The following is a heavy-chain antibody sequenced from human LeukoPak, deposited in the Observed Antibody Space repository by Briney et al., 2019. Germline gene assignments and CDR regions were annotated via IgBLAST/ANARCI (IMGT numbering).Heavy chain of an antibody. J-gene: IGHJ3*02. CDR1: GFPFSSYV. CDR2: ISGSGGST. Sequence: GGSLRLSCEASGFPFSSYVMSWVRQAPGKGLEWVSAISGSGGSTYYADSVKGRFTISRDNSKNTLYLQMNSLRAEDTAVYYCANPDAFDIWGQGTMVTVSS. CDR3: ANPDAFDI. V-gene: IGHV3-23*01.